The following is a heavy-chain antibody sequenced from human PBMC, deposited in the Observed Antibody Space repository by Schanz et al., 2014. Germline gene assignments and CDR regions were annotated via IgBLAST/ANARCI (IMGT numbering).Heavy chain of an antibody. CDR1: GFTFSSYA. Sequence: EVQLLESGGGLVQPGGSLRLSCAASGFTFSSYATSWVRQAPGKGLEWVSAISGSGGSTYYADSVKGRFTISRDNSKNTLYLQMNSLRVEDTAVYYCVRERTNYGGNSYFFDHWGQGTLVTVSS. J-gene: IGHJ4*02. D-gene: IGHD2-21*02. CDR2: ISGSGGST. V-gene: IGHV3-23*01. CDR3: VRERTNYGGNSYFFDH.